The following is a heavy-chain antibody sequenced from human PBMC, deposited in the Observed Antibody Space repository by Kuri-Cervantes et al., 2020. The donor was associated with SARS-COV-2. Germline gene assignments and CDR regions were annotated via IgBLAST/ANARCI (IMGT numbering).Heavy chain of an antibody. CDR2: INHSGST. CDR3: ARSVWSGYHFDY. V-gene: IGHV4-39*07. J-gene: IGHJ4*02. CDR1: GGSISSSGYY. Sequence: SETLSLTCTVSGGSISSSGYYWSWIRQPPGKGLEWIGEINHSGSTNYNPSLKSRVTISVDTSKNQFSLKLSSVTAADTAVYYCARSVWSGYHFDYWGQGTLVTVSS. D-gene: IGHD3-3*01.